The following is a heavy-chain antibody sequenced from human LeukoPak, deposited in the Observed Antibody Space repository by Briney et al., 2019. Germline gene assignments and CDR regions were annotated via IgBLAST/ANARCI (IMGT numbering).Heavy chain of an antibody. CDR1: GDPFSVYF. J-gene: IGHJ4*02. D-gene: IGHD4-17*01. CDR2: TYYSGST. V-gene: IGHV4-34*01. Sequence: PSEPLSLTCAVYGDPFSVYFWRWLRQPPGKGLEWIGDTYYSGSTNYNPSLKRRVTISVDQSKNQISLTHSSVTTAGAAIYYFSRWFRGGPAVTPFDYWGQGTLVTVSS. CDR3: SRWFRGGPAVTPFDY.